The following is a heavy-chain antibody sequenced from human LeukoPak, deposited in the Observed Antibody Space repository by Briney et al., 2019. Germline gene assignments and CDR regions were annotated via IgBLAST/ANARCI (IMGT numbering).Heavy chain of an antibody. V-gene: IGHV3-21*01. D-gene: IGHD1-26*01. CDR3: ARNRSQSYGMGV. CDR2: ISSSSSYI. CDR1: GFTFSSYA. J-gene: IGHJ6*02. Sequence: GVSLRLSCAASGFTFSSYAMSWVRQAPGKGLEWVSSISSSSSYIYYADSVKGRFTISRDNAKNSLYLQMNSLRAEDTAVYYCARNRSQSYGMGVWGQGTTVTVPS.